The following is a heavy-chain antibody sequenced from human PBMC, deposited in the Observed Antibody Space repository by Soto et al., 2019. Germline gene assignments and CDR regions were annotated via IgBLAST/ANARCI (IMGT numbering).Heavy chain of an antibody. J-gene: IGHJ6*02. D-gene: IGHD1-26*01. CDR1: GYTFTGYY. V-gene: IGHV1-2*04. Sequence: GASLKVSCKASGYTFTGYYMHWVRQAPGQGLEWMGWINPNSGGTNYAQKFQGWVTMTRDTSISTAYMEPSRLRSDDTAVYYCARSTPSSGSYYFDYYGMDVWGQGTTVTVSS. CDR3: ARSTPSSGSYYFDYYGMDV. CDR2: INPNSGGT.